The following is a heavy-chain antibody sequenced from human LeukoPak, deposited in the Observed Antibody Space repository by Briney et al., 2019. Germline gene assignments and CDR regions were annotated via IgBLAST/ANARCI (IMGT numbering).Heavy chain of an antibody. V-gene: IGHV4-61*02. CDR2: IHASGNT. CDR3: ARDLGYGYYFYYYLDV. CDR1: GGSISSYY. Sequence: SQTLSVTCTVSGGSISSYYWSWIRPPAGKGLEYLGRIHASGNTYYNPSLNSRVAISIDTSKNQFSLKVSSVAAADTAVYYCARDLGYGYYFYYYLDVWGKGTTVTVSS. J-gene: IGHJ6*03. D-gene: IGHD5-18*01.